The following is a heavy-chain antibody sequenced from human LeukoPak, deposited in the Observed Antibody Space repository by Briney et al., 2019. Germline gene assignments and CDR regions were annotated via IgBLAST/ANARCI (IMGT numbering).Heavy chain of an antibody. J-gene: IGHJ6*02. CDR1: GYSFIDYF. CDR2: ISTYNGNT. Sequence: GASVKVSCKASGYSFIDYFIHWVRQAPGQGLEWMGWISTYNGNTNYAQKLQGRVTMTTDTSTSTAYMELRSLRSDDTAVYYCARAGYCSSTSCYMLAYWGQGTTVTVSS. D-gene: IGHD2-2*02. V-gene: IGHV1-18*04. CDR3: ARAGYCSSTSCYMLAY.